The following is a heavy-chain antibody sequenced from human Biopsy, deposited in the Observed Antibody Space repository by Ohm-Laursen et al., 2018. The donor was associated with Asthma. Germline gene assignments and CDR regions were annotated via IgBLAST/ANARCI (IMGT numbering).Heavy chain of an antibody. Sequence: TLSLTCAVSGGSISSGGYYWSWIRQHPGKGLEWIGYIYYSGSTYYNPSLKSRVTISVATSKNQFSLNLSSVTAADTAVYYCARWGFFGFDYWGQGTLVTVSS. V-gene: IGHV4-31*02. CDR3: ARWGFFGFDY. J-gene: IGHJ4*02. CDR2: IYYSGST. D-gene: IGHD7-27*01. CDR1: GGSISSGGYY.